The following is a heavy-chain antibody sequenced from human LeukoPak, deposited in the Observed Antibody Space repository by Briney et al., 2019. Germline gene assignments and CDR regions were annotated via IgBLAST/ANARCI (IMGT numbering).Heavy chain of an antibody. D-gene: IGHD6-19*01. Sequence: GGSLRLSCAASGFTFNTYNMNWVRQAPGKGLEWVSSISSSSSYIYCADSVKGRFTISRDNAKNSLYLQMNSLRAEDTAVYYCARADGWLVRGWFDPWGQGTLVTVSS. CDR3: ARADGWLVRGWFDP. V-gene: IGHV3-21*01. J-gene: IGHJ5*02. CDR2: ISSSSSYI. CDR1: GFTFNTYN.